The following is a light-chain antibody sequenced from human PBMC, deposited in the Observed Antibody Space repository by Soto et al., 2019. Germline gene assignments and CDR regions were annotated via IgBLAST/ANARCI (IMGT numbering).Light chain of an antibody. J-gene: IGKJ1*01. CDR2: DAS. CDR1: QSISSW. CDR3: QQYNSWCT. Sequence: DIQMTQSPSTLSASVGDRVTITCRASQSISSWLAWYQQKPGKAPKLLIYDASSLESGVPSRFSGSASGTEFTLTISSLQPDDFATYYCQQYNSWCTFGQGTKVEIK. V-gene: IGKV1-5*01.